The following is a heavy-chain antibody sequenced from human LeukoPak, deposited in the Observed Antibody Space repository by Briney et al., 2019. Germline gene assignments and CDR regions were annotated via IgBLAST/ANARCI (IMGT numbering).Heavy chain of an antibody. CDR3: EKAQRRYCSSTSCYIFDY. D-gene: IGHD2-2*02. Sequence: GGSLRLSCAASGFTFDNYAMHWVRQAPGKGLEWVSGLSWNSGSIDYADSVKGRFTISRDNAKNSLYLQMTSLRAEDTALYYCEKAQRRYCSSTSCYIFDYWGQGTLVTVSS. CDR2: LSWNSGSI. J-gene: IGHJ4*02. V-gene: IGHV3-9*01. CDR1: GFTFDNYA.